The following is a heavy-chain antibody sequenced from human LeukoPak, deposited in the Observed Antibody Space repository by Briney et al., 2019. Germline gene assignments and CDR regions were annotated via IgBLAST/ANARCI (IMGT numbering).Heavy chain of an antibody. CDR1: GFSLSTKY. Sequence: GGSLRLFCAASGFSLSTKYMSWVRQAPGKGLEWISLIYSGGNTYYSGSGKGRFSVFRDNSKNTVYLQMDSLRVEDTAVYYCARGGFGGNSGREYWGEGSLVTVSS. D-gene: IGHD4-23*01. V-gene: IGHV3-53*01. CDR2: IYSGGNT. CDR3: ARGGFGGNSGREY. J-gene: IGHJ4*02.